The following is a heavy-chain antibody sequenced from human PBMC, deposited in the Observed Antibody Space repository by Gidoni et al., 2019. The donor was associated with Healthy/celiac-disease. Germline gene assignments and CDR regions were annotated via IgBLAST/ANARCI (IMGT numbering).Heavy chain of an antibody. CDR2: MNPNSGTT. CDR3: ARGSNYYYYYGMDV. D-gene: IGHD4-4*01. V-gene: IGHV1-8*01. J-gene: IGHJ6*02. Sequence: QVQLVQSGAEVKKPGASVKVSCKAAGYTCTSYDINWVRQATGQGLEWMGWMNPNSGTTGYAQKFQGRVTMTRNTSISTAYMELSSLRSEDTAVYYCARGSNYYYYYGMDVWGQGTTVTVSS. CDR1: GYTCTSYD.